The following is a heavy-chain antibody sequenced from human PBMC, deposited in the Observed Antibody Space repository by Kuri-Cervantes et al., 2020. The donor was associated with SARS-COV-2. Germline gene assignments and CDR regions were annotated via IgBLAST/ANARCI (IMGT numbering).Heavy chain of an antibody. CDR3: AWLTDYGVPFDY. Sequence: SVKVSCKASGGTFSSYAISWLRQAPGQGLEWMGMIIPIFGTANYAQQFQGRVTITADESTSTAYMQLSSLRSEDTAVYYCAWLTDYGVPFDYWGQGTLVTVSS. D-gene: IGHD4-17*01. CDR1: GGTFSSYA. V-gene: IGHV1-69*13. CDR2: IIPIFGTA. J-gene: IGHJ4*02.